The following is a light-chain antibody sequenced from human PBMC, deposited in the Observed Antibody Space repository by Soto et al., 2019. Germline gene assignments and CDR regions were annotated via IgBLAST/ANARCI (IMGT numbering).Light chain of an antibody. CDR3: QQYNNWPWT. J-gene: IGKJ1*01. CDR1: QSVSSN. Sequence: IVLTQSPGTLSLSPGERATLSCRAGQSVSSNYLAWYQQKPGQAPRLLIYAASTRATGIPARFSGSGSGTEFTLTISSLQSEDFAVYYCQQYNNWPWTFGQGTKVDIK. CDR2: AAS. V-gene: IGKV3-15*01.